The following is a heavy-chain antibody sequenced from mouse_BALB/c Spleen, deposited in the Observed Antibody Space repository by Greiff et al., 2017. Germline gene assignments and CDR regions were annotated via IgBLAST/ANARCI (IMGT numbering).Heavy chain of an antibody. Sequence: VQLQESGPGLVARSQSLSITCTVSGFSLTSYDISWIRQPPGKGLEWLGVIWTGGGTNYNSAFMSRLSISKDNSKSQVFLKMNSLQTDDTAIYYCVRDDYGSSWFAYWGQGTLVTVSA. CDR1: GFSLTSYD. CDR3: VRDDYGSSWFAY. V-gene: IGHV2-9-2*01. J-gene: IGHJ3*01. CDR2: IWTGGGT. D-gene: IGHD1-1*01.